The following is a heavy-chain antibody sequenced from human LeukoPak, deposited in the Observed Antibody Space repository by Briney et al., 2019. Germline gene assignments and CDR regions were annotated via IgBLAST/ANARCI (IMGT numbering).Heavy chain of an antibody. CDR2: ISSSSSTI. CDR3: AREWFSPTGYSSGWYDY. J-gene: IGHJ4*02. V-gene: IGHV3-48*01. Sequence: GGSLGLSCAASGFTFSSYSMNWVRQAPGKGLEWVSYISSSSSTIYYADSVKGRFTISRDNAKNSLYLQMNSLRAEDTAVYYCAREWFSPTGYSSGWYDYWGQGTLVTVSS. D-gene: IGHD6-19*01. CDR1: GFTFSSYS.